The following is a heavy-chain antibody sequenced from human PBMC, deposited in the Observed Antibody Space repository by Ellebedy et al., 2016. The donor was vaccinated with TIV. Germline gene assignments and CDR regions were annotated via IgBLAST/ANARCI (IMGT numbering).Heavy chain of an antibody. CDR1: GSSTSSGYY. V-gene: IGHV4-38-2*02. CDR2: MYHSGST. D-gene: IGHD4-23*01. Sequence: MPGGSLRLSCSVSGSSTSSGYYWGWIRHPPGSGLVWLGCMYHSGSTYYSPSLKSRVTISVDTSKNQLSLRLSSVTAADTAVYYCARDGAGRWDYWGPGTLVTVSS. J-gene: IGHJ4*02. CDR3: ARDGAGRWDY.